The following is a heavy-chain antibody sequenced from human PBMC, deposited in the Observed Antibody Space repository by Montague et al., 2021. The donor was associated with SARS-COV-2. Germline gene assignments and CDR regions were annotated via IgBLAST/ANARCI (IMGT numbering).Heavy chain of an antibody. CDR3: ARTYYGGRPFDY. D-gene: IGHD4-23*01. Sequence: PELVKPTQTLTLTCTFSGFSLSTSGMCVSWIRQPQGKALEWLARINWDDDKYYSTSLKTRLTISKDTSKNQVVLTMTNMDPVDTATYYCARTYYGGRPFDYWGQGTLVTVSS. CDR1: GFSLSTSGMC. V-gene: IGHV2-70*11. J-gene: IGHJ4*02. CDR2: INWDDDK.